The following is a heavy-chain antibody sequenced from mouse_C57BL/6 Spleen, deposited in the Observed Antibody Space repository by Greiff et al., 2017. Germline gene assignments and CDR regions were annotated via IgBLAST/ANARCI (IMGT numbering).Heavy chain of an antibody. Sequence: QVQLQQSGAELARPGASVKMSCKASGYTFTSYTMHWVKQRPGQGLEWIGSFNPSSGYTKYNQKFKDKATLTTDKSSSTSYMQLSSLTSADSAVYYCARGLISTGGDYFDYGGTGTTVTVSS. CDR1: GYTFTSYT. V-gene: IGHV1-4*01. D-gene: IGHD1-1*01. CDR2: FNPSSGYT. CDR3: ARGLISTGGDYFDY. J-gene: IGHJ1*03.